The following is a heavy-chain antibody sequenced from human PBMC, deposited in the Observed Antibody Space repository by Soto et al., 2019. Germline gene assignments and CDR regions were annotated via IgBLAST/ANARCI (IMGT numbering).Heavy chain of an antibody. Sequence: HPGGSLRLSCAASGFTFSNYEMNWVRQAPGKGLEWVSYISSSGSTIYYADSVKGRFTISRDNAKNSLYLQMNSLRAEDTAVYYCARSGAVAGNDYWGQGTLVTVSS. CDR2: ISSSGSTI. CDR3: ARSGAVAGNDY. CDR1: GFTFSNYE. D-gene: IGHD6-19*01. J-gene: IGHJ4*02. V-gene: IGHV3-48*03.